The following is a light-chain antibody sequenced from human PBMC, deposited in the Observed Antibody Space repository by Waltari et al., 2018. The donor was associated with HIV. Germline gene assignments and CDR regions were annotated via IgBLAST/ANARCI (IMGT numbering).Light chain of an antibody. CDR3: MIWHSSAWV. J-gene: IGLJ3*02. Sequence: QAVLTQPASLSASPGASASLTCTLRTGFHVGPSSIYWYHQTPGSPPQYLLRYKSDSDKQQGSGVPSRFSGSKDASANAGILLISGLQSEDEADYYCMIWHSSAWVFGGGTKLTVL. V-gene: IGLV5-45*01. CDR2: YKSDSDK. CDR1: TGFHVGPSS.